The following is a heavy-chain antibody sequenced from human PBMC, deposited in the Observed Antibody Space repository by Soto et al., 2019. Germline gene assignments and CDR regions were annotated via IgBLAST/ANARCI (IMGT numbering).Heavy chain of an antibody. D-gene: IGHD2-2*01. V-gene: IGHV1-2*04. CDR2: INPNSGGT. CDR1: GYTFTGYY. CDR3: ARYCSSTSKYYYYYMAV. J-gene: IGHJ6*03. Sequence: ASVKVSCKASGYTFTGYYMHWVRQAPGQGLEWMGWINPNSGGTNYAQKFQGWVTMTRDTSISTAYMELSRLRSDDTAVYYCARYCSSTSKYYYYYMAVWGKGTTVTVSS.